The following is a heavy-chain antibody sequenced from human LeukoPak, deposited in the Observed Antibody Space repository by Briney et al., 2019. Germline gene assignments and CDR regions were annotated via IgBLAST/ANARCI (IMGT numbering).Heavy chain of an antibody. V-gene: IGHV4-59*01. CDR1: GGSISSYY. CDR3: AGGLWFGEFDY. CDR2: IYYSGST. Sequence: PSETLSLTCTVSGGSISSYYWSWIRQPPGKGLEWIGYIYYSGSTNYNPSLKSRVTISVDTSKNQFSLKLSSVTAADTAVYYCAGGLWFGEFDYWGQGTLVTVSS. J-gene: IGHJ4*02. D-gene: IGHD3-10*01.